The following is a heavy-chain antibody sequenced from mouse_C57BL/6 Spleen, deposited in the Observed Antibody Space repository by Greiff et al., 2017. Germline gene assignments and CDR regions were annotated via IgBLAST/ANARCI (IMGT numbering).Heavy chain of an antibody. Sequence: EVQLVESGPVLVKPGASVKMSCKASGYTFTDYYMNWVKQSHGKSLEWIGVINPYNGGTSYNQKFKGKATLTVDKSSSTAYMERNSRTADDSAVYYCAREGSSPWGQGTLVTVSA. V-gene: IGHV1-19*01. D-gene: IGHD1-1*01. CDR2: INPYNGGT. J-gene: IGHJ3*01. CDR3: AREGSSP. CDR1: GYTFTDYY.